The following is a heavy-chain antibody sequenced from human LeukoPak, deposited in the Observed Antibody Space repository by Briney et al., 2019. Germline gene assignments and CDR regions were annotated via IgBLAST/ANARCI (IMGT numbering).Heavy chain of an antibody. CDR3: AKDLSGSAKSDFDY. V-gene: IGHV3-30*18. CDR2: ISYDGSNK. CDR1: GFTFSSYG. J-gene: IGHJ4*02. Sequence: GGSLRLSCAASGFTFSSYGMHWVRQAPGKGLEWVAVISYDGSNKYYADSVKGRFTISRDNSKNTLYLQMNSLRAEDTAVYYCAKDLSGSAKSDFDYWGQGTLVTVSS. D-gene: IGHD1-26*01.